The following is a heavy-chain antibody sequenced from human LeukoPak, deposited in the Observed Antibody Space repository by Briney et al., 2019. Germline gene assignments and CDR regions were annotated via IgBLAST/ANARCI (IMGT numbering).Heavy chain of an antibody. CDR2: IYYSGST. CDR1: GGSISSHY. V-gene: IGHV4-59*11. CDR3: ARDYATALDI. Sequence: PSETLSLTCTVSGGSISSHYWSWIRQPPGKGLEWIGYIYYSGSTNYNPSLKSRVTISVDTSKNQFSLKLSSVTAADTAVYYFARDYATALDIWGQGTMVTVSS. D-gene: IGHD4-17*01. J-gene: IGHJ3*02.